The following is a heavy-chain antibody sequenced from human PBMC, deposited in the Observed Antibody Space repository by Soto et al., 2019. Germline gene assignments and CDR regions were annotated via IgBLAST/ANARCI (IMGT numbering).Heavy chain of an antibody. V-gene: IGHV4-59*08. Sequence: PSETLSLTCTVSGGSISSYYWSWIRQPPGKGLEWIGYIYYSGSTNYNPSLKSRVTISVDTSKNQFSLKLSSVTAADTAVYFFARLLAGTTVSLGFYYYYMDVWGKGTTVTVSS. CDR2: IYYSGST. CDR1: GGSISSYY. D-gene: IGHD4-17*01. J-gene: IGHJ6*03. CDR3: ARLLAGTTVSLGFYYYYMDV.